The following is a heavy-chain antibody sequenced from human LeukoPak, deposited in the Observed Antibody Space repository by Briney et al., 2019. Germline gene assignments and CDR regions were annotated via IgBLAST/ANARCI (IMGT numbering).Heavy chain of an antibody. D-gene: IGHD3-22*01. Sequence: ASVKVSCKASGYTFTGYYMHWVRQAPGQGLEWTGWINPNSGGTNYAQKFQGRVTMTRDTSISTAYMELSRLRSDDTAVYYCARDDSIVVTPDYWSQGTLVTVSS. J-gene: IGHJ4*02. CDR3: ARDDSIVVTPDY. CDR2: INPNSGGT. V-gene: IGHV1-2*02. CDR1: GYTFTGYY.